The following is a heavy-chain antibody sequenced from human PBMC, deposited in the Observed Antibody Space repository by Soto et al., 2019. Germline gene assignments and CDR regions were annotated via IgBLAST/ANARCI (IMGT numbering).Heavy chain of an antibody. J-gene: IGHJ4*02. V-gene: IGHV1-3*01. D-gene: IGHD4-17*01. CDR3: NVRAGTRDY. CDR1: GYTFTSYG. CDR2: INPANGNT. Sequence: QVHLVQSGAEVKRPGASVRLSCRTAGYTFTSYGLHWVRQVRGQRPEWMGWINPANGNTKYSRRLEGRVTIIRDTSANAAYMELDSLRSEDTAVYYCNVRAGTRDYWGQGTLVTVSS.